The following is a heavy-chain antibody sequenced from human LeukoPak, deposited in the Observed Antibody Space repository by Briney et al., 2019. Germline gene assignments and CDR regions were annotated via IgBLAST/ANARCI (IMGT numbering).Heavy chain of an antibody. Sequence: GGSLRLSCAASGFTFSSYAMHWVRQAPGKGLEWVAVISYDGSNKYYADSVKGRFTISRDNSKNTLYLQMNSLRAEDTAVYYCARDRVIEVADGTGYFDYWGQGTLVTVSS. J-gene: IGHJ4*02. CDR3: ARDRVIEVADGTGYFDY. V-gene: IGHV3-30-3*01. CDR1: GFTFSSYA. D-gene: IGHD6-19*01. CDR2: ISYDGSNK.